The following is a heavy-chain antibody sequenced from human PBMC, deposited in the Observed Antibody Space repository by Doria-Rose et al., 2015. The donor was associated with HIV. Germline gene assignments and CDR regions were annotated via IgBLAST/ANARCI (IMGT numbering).Heavy chain of an antibody. Sequence: SCAASGFTFSSHGMHWVRQAPGKGLEWVATIWYDGSNKYYADSVKGRFTISRDNSRNTLYLQMNGLRAEDTAVYYCAKCIWGSSLIDVFDMWGQGTMVIVSS. V-gene: IGHV3-33*06. CDR2: IWYDGSNK. D-gene: IGHD3-16*01. J-gene: IGHJ3*02. CDR1: GFTFSSHG. CDR3: AKCIWGSSLIDVFDM.